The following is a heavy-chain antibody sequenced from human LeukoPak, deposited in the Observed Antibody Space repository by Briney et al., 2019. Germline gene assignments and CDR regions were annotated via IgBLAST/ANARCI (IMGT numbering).Heavy chain of an antibody. J-gene: IGHJ4*02. Sequence: ASVKVSCKASGGTFSSYAISWVRQAPGQGLEWMGGIIPIFGTANYAQKFQGRVTITADESTSTAYMELSSLRAEDTAVYYCARGNTAQAFDYGGQGPLLTGSS. D-gene: IGHD2-21*02. CDR2: IIPIFGTA. CDR3: ARGNTAQAFDY. CDR1: GGTFSSYA. V-gene: IGHV1-69*13.